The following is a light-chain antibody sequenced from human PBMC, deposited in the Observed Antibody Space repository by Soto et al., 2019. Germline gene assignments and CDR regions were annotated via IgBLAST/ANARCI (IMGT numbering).Light chain of an antibody. CDR1: NTDVGQDKS. J-gene: IGLJ1*01. V-gene: IGLV2-14*01. Sequence: QSVLAQPASVSGSRGQSIIISFVGRNTDVGQDKSVSWYQQCPGKAPKLLIFEVTNRPSGVSNRFSGSRSGNTASLTISGLQPDDEGDYFCVSYTDTHTLVCGTRIKVT. CDR3: VSYTDTHTLV. CDR2: EVT.